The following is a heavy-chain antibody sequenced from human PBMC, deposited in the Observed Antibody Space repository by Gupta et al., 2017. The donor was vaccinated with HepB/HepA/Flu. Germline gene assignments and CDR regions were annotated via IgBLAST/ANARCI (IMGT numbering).Heavy chain of an antibody. CDR2: INPNSGGT. Sequence: QVQLVQSGAEVKKPGASVKVPCKASGYTFTGYYMHWVRQAPGQGLEWMGWINPNSGGTNYAQKFQGRVTMTRDTSISTAYMELSRLRSDDTAVYYCARDPRPDYYYDSSGYPPNRCYFDYWGQGTLVTVSS. CDR1: GYTFTGYY. D-gene: IGHD3-22*01. J-gene: IGHJ4*02. V-gene: IGHV1-2*02. CDR3: ARDPRPDYYYDSSGYPPNRCYFDY.